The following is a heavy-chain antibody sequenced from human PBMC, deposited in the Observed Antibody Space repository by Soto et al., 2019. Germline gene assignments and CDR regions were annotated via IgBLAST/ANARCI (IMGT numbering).Heavy chain of an antibody. D-gene: IGHD3-22*01. CDR3: ARNYYDSGRFGLDP. CDR1: GGSFTDYY. CDR2: INHSGDT. Sequence: QVRLPQWGAGLLKPSETLSLTCAVYGGSFTDYYWSWIRQPPGKGLEWFGEINHSGDTNYNPSLKSRVTISVDTSKNQFSLKLSSVTAADTAVYYCARNYYDSGRFGLDPWGQGTQVTVSS. V-gene: IGHV4-34*01. J-gene: IGHJ5*02.